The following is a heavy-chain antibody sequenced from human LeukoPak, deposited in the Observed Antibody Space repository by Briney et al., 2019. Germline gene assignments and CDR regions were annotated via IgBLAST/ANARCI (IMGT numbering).Heavy chain of an antibody. Sequence: SVKVSCKASGGTFISYAISWVRQAPGQGLEWMGGIILIFGTANYAQKFQGRVTITADESTSTAYMELSSLRSEDTAVYYCARGTSYSSGWPFDYWGQGTLVTVSS. V-gene: IGHV1-69*13. CDR2: IILIFGTA. D-gene: IGHD6-19*01. J-gene: IGHJ4*02. CDR3: ARGTSYSSGWPFDY. CDR1: GGTFISYA.